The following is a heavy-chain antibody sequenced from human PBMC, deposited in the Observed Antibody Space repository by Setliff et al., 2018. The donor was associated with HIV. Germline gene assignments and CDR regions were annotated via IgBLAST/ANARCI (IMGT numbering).Heavy chain of an antibody. Sequence: SETLSLTCTVSGGSIGSYYWSWIRQPPGKGLEWIGYIYYSGSTNYNPSLKSRVTISVDTSKNQFSLKLSSVTAADTAVYYCALTGHRLLRGYMDVWGKGTTVTVSS. D-gene: IGHD2-15*01. CDR1: GGSIGSYY. CDR2: IYYSGST. J-gene: IGHJ6*03. CDR3: ALTGHRLLRGYMDV. V-gene: IGHV4-59*01.